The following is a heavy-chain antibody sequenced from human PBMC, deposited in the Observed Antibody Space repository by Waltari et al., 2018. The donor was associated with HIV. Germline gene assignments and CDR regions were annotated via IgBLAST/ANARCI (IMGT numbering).Heavy chain of an antibody. CDR3: ARENTMTYYDALDI. V-gene: IGHV3-74*01. Sequence: EVQLVESGGRLVQPGGSLRLSCAASGFTFRSYWMHWVRQAPGKGLVWVSCISSDGSTTNYADSVKGRLTISRDNAKNTLYLQRNSLRADDTAVYYCARENTMTYYDALDIWGQGTMVTVSS. J-gene: IGHJ3*02. D-gene: IGHD4-17*01. CDR2: ISSDGSTT. CDR1: GFTFRSYW.